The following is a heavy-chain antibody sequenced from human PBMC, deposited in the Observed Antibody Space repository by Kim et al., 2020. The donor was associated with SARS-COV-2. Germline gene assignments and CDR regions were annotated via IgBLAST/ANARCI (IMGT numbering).Heavy chain of an antibody. D-gene: IGHD6-19*01. V-gene: IGHV5-51*01. J-gene: IGHJ4*02. CDR1: GYSFTSYW. CDR2: IYPGDSDT. Sequence: GASLQISCKGSGYSFTSYWIGWVRQMPGKSLEWMGIIYPGDSDTRYSPSFQGQVTISADKSISTAYLQWSSLKASDTAMYYCARHAVAGKNDYWGQGTLVTVSS. CDR3: ARHAVAGKNDY.